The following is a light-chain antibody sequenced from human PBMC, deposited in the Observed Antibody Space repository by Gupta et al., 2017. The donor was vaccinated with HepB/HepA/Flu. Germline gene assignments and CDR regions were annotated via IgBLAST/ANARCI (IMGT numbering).Light chain of an antibody. CDR1: NIGSKS. V-gene: IGLV3-21*04. J-gene: IGLJ2*01. Sequence: SYVLTQPPPVSVAPGKTARITSGGNNIGSKSVHWYQQKPGQAPVLVIYYDSDRPSGIPERFSGSNSGNTATLTISRVEAGDEADYYCQVWDSSSDHVVFGGGTKLTVL. CDR3: QVWDSSSDHVV. CDR2: YDS.